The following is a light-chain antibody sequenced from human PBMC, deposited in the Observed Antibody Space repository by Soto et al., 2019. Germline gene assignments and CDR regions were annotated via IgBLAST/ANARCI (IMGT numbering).Light chain of an antibody. CDR3: QQSYSTPRT. CDR2: AAS. J-gene: IGKJ1*01. V-gene: IGKV1-39*01. Sequence: TSQFASTLSAFVGDRVTISCRASQSVSTSLAWYQQKPGKAPKLLIYAASSLQSGVPSTFSGSGSGTDFTLTINGLQPEDFATYYCQQSYSTPRTLGQGRNVDI. CDR1: QSVSTS.